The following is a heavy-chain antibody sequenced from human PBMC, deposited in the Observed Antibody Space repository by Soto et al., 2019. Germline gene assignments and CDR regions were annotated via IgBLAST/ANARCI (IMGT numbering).Heavy chain of an antibody. D-gene: IGHD5-18*01. CDR3: AVYGYGVSAAAS. Sequence: GGSLRLSCAGSGLTFRNDWLTWVRQAPGKGLERVANINQDGSERYYVDSVRGRFTISRDNVENSLYLQLNSLRPEDTAVYYCAVYGYGVSAAASWGQGTLVTVSS. V-gene: IGHV3-7*03. CDR2: INQDGSER. J-gene: IGHJ5*02. CDR1: GLTFRNDW.